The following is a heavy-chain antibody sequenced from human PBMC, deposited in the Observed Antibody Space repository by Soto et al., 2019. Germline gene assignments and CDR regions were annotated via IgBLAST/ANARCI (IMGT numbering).Heavy chain of an antibody. D-gene: IGHD1-26*01. CDR3: ARGGVGATDSHYGMDV. CDR2: TSAHNGNT. CDR1: GYTFTSYA. J-gene: IGHJ6*02. Sequence: ASVKVSCKASGYTFTSYAISWVRQVPGQGLEWMGWTSAHNGNTNYAQRLQGRVTMTTDTSTNTASMELRSLRSDDTAVYYCARGGVGATDSHYGMDVWGQGTTVTVSS. V-gene: IGHV1-18*01.